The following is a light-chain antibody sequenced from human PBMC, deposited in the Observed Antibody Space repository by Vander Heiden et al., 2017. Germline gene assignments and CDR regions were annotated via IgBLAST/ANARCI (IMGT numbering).Light chain of an antibody. Sequence: DIQMTQSPSSLSAFVRDSVTITCRARQYISSSLNWYQQKPGQAPKLLIYVASSLQTGVPARFSGSGSGTDFTLTISPLQAEDVAAYFCQQSYSTPWAFGQGTKVEIK. CDR2: VAS. CDR3: QQSYSTPWA. J-gene: IGKJ1*01. CDR1: QYISSS. V-gene: IGKV1-39*01.